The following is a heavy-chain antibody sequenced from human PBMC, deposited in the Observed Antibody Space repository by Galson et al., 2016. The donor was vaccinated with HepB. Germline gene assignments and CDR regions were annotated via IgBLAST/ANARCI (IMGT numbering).Heavy chain of an antibody. J-gene: IGHJ6*02. CDR3: ARARGGNWYYAGGMDV. CDR2: IWYDGSNK. Sequence: SLRLSCAASGFTFSSDGMHWVRQAPGKGLEWVALIWYDGSNKFYADSVKGRFTISRDNSKNTLYLQMNSLRAEDTAVYYCARARGGNWYYAGGMDVWGQGTTVIVSS. D-gene: IGHD1-7*01. CDR1: GFTFSSDG. V-gene: IGHV3-33*01.